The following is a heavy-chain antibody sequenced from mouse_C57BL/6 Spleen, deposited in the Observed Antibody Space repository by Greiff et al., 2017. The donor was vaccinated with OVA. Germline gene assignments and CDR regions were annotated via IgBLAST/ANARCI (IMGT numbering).Heavy chain of an antibody. J-gene: IGHJ4*01. CDR2: ISNGGGST. D-gene: IGHD1-1*01. CDR1: GFTFSDYY. CDR3: ARATTEYYYAMDY. V-gene: IGHV5-12*01. Sequence: EVQLVESGGGLVQPGGSLKLSCAASGFTFSDYYMYWVRQTPEKRLEWVAYISNGGGSTYYPDTVKGRFTISRDNAKNTLYLQMSRLKSEDTAMYDCARATTEYYYAMDYWGQGTSVTVSS.